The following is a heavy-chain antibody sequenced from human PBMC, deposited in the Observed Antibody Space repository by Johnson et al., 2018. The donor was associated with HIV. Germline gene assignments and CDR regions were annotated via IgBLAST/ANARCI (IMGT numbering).Heavy chain of an antibody. CDR2: SRSKTDGGTT. CDR3: TTIYYDFWTGYLSDAFDI. V-gene: IGHV3-15*01. J-gene: IGHJ3*02. Sequence: VQLVESGGGSVKPGGSLRLSCAASGITFSNAWMSWVRQAPGKGLEWVGRSRSKTDGGTTDYAAPVKGRFSISRDDSKNTLYLQMNSLKTEDTAMYYCTTIYYDFWTGYLSDAFDIWGQGTVVTVSS. D-gene: IGHD3-3*01. CDR1: GITFSNAW.